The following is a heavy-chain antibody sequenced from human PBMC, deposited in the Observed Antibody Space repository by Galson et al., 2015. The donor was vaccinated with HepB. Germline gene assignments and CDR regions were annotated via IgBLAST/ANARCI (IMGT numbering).Heavy chain of an antibody. CDR2: ISGDGNDK. Sequence: SLRLSCAASGFPFSDYYMSWIRQPPGKGPEWVSDISGDGNDKFYADSVKGRFIISRDNAKNSLYLQMNSLRAVDTAVYYCARSAGWFDPWGQGTLVTVSS. CDR1: GFPFSDYY. CDR3: ARSAGWFDP. V-gene: IGHV3-11*01. J-gene: IGHJ5*02. D-gene: IGHD3-10*01.